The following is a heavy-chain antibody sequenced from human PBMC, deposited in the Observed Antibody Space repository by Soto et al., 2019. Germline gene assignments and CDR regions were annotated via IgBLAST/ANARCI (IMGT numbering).Heavy chain of an antibody. V-gene: IGHV1-24*01. CDR2: FDHEDGDT. CDR1: GYTLTELS. CDR3: ATTPLKYILTGPLYYYYYGMDV. D-gene: IGHD3-9*01. J-gene: IGHJ6*02. Sequence: ASVKVSCKVSGYTLTELSMHWVRQAPGKGLEWLGGFDHEDGDTIYAQKFQGRVTMTEDTSTDTAYMELSSLRSEDTAVYYCATTPLKYILTGPLYYYYYGMDVWGQGTTVTVSS.